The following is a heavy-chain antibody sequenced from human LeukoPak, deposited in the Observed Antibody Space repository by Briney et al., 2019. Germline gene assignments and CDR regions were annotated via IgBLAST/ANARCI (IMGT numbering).Heavy chain of an antibody. V-gene: IGHV3-9*01. D-gene: IGHD1-14*01. CDR2: FSWNSVNI. CDR1: GFTFDDYA. CDR3: AKAGRGNRLFDY. Sequence: GRSLRLSCAASGFTFDDYAMHWVRQAPGKGLEWVSSFSWNSVNIGYADSVKGRFTISRDNAKNSLYLQMNGLRVEDTALYYCAKAGRGNRLFDYWGQGILVTVSS. J-gene: IGHJ4*02.